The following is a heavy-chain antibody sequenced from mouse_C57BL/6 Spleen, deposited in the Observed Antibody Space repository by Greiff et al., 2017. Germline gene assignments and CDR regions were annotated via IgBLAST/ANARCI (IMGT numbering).Heavy chain of an antibody. CDR3: ARLDYYGSSGGYFDV. J-gene: IGHJ1*03. Sequence: EVKLMESGGGLVKPGGSLKLSCAASGFTFSDYGMHWVRQAPEKGLEWVAYISSGSSTVYYADTVKGRFTISRDNAKNTLFLQMTSLRSEDTAMYYCARLDYYGSSGGYFDVWGTGTTVTVSS. D-gene: IGHD1-1*01. V-gene: IGHV5-17*01. CDR2: ISSGSSTV. CDR1: GFTFSDYG.